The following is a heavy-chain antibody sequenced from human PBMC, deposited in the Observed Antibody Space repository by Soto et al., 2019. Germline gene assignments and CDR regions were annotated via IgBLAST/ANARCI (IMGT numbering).Heavy chain of an antibody. CDR1: GFPFSTYW. CDR2: IKRDGSES. CDR3: ARGYPLLPQAPAEYFQH. J-gene: IGHJ1*01. Sequence: PGGSLRLSCAASGFPFSTYWMSWVRQSPGKGLEWLANIKRDGSESHYVDSVKGRFTVSRDNVKNSLFLQMNSLRAEDTAVYYCARGYPLLPQAPAEYFQHWGQGTLVTVSS. D-gene: IGHD3-22*01. V-gene: IGHV3-7*03.